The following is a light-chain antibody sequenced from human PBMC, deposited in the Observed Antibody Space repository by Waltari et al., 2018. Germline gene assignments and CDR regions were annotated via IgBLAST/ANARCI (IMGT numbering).Light chain of an antibody. CDR2: GAS. CDR3: QHYGTSYT. V-gene: IGKV3-20*01. CDR1: QSVRGTY. Sequence: EIVLTQSPGTLSLSPGEGVTLSCRASQSVRGTYLAWYHQKPGQAPRLLIYGASNRATGTPHRFSGSGSGTFFTLTITGLEPEDFAVYYCQHYGTSYTFGQGTKLEI. J-gene: IGKJ2*01.